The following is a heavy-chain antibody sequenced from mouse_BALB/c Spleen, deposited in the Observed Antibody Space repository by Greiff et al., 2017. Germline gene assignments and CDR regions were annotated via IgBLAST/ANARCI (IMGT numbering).Heavy chain of an antibody. CDR3: ARLELGPFDY. CDR1: GYNFTSYW. CDR2: IYPGSGST. V-gene: IGHV1-55*01. Sequence: QVQLQQPGAELVKPGTSVKLSCKASGYNFTSYWINWVKLRPGQGLEWIGDIYPGSGSTNYNEKFKSKATLTVDTSSSTAYMQLSSLASEDSALYYCARLELGPFDYWGQGTTLTVSS. D-gene: IGHD4-1*01. J-gene: IGHJ2*01.